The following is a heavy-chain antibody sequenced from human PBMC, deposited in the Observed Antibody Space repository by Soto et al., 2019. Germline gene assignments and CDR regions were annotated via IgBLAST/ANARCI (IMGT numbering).Heavy chain of an antibody. Sequence: ASVKVSCKASGYTFTSYYMHWVRQAPGQGLEWMGIIDPSGGSTSYAQKFQGRVTMTRDTSTGTLYMELSSLRSEDTAVYYCARGIPFIAATGTLGFDYWGQGTPVTVSS. J-gene: IGHJ4*02. V-gene: IGHV1-46*01. CDR2: IDPSGGST. CDR1: GYTFTSYY. CDR3: ARGIPFIAATGTLGFDY. D-gene: IGHD6-13*01.